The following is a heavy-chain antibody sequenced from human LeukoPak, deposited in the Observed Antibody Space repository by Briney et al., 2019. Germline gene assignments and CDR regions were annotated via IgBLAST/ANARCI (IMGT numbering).Heavy chain of an antibody. CDR1: GFTFSSYS. CDR2: ISRSSSYI. V-gene: IGHV3-21*01. Sequence: GGSLRLSCAASGFTFSSYSMNWVRQAPGKGLEWVSSISRSSSYIYYADSVKGRFTISRDNAKNSLYLQMNSLRAEDTAVYYCARAQITMIVPNWGQGTLVTVSS. CDR3: ARAQITMIVPN. J-gene: IGHJ4*02. D-gene: IGHD3-22*01.